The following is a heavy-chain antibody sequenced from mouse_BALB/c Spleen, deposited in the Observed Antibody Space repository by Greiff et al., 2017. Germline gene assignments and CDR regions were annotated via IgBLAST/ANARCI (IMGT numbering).Heavy chain of an antibody. CDR1: GFTFSSYG. D-gene: IGHD2-14*01. Sequence: EVQLVESGGDLVKPGGSLKLSCAASGFTFSSYGMSWVRQTPDKRLEWVATISSGGSYTYYPDSVMGRFTISRDNAKNTLYLQMSSPKSEDTAMYYCARHASLGYNVMDYWGQGTSVTVSS. J-gene: IGHJ4*01. V-gene: IGHV5-6*01. CDR3: ARHASLGYNVMDY. CDR2: ISSGGSYT.